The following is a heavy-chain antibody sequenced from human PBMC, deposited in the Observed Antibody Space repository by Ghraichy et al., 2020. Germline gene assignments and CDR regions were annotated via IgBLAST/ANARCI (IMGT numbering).Heavy chain of an antibody. Sequence: SETLSLTCTVSGGSISSYYWSWIRQPPGKGLEWIGYIYYSGSTNYNPSLKSRVTISVDTSKNQFSLKLSSVTAADTAVYYCAREVERAGWLQLGGMDVWGQGTTVTVSS. CDR1: GGSISSYY. J-gene: IGHJ6*02. CDR3: AREVERAGWLQLGGMDV. D-gene: IGHD5-24*01. V-gene: IGHV4-59*01. CDR2: IYYSGST.